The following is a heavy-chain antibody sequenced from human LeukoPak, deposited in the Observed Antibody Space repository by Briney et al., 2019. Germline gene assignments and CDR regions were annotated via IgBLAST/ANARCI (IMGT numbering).Heavy chain of an antibody. D-gene: IGHD1-26*01. CDR2: ISGSGGST. Sequence: GGSLRLSCAAPGFTFSSYAMSWVRQAPGKGLEWVSAISGSGGSTYYAGSVKGRFTISRDNSKNTLYLQMNSLRAEDTAVYYCAKDPDIVGATTPDYWGQGTLVTVSS. V-gene: IGHV3-23*01. CDR3: AKDPDIVGATTPDY. CDR1: GFTFSSYA. J-gene: IGHJ4*02.